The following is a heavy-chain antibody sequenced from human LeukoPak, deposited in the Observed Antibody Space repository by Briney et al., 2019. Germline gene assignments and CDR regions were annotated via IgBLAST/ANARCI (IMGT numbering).Heavy chain of an antibody. J-gene: IGHJ4*02. V-gene: IGHV4-38-2*01. CDR2: IYYSGST. CDR3: ARRGATMIVVSGFDY. CDR1: GYSISSGYY. Sequence: SETLSLTCAVSGYSISSGYYRGWIRQPPGKGLEWIGSIYYSGSTYYNPSLKSRVTISVDTSKNQFSLKLSSVTAADTAVYYCARRGATMIVVSGFDYWGQGTLVTVSS. D-gene: IGHD3-22*01.